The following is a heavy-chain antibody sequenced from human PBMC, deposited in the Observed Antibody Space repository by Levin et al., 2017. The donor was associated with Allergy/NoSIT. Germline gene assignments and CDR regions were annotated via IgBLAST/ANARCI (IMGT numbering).Heavy chain of an antibody. V-gene: IGHV3-33*01. CDR1: GFTFSSYG. CDR3: ARDEYDYIWGSDRTLDY. J-gene: IGHJ4*02. Sequence: QAGGSLRLSCAASGFTFSSYGMHWVRQAPGKGLEWVAVIWYDGSNKYYADSVKGRFTISRDNSKNTLYLQMYSLRAEDTAVYYCARDEYDYIWGSDRTLDYWGQGTLVTVSS. D-gene: IGHD3-16*02. CDR2: IWYDGSNK.